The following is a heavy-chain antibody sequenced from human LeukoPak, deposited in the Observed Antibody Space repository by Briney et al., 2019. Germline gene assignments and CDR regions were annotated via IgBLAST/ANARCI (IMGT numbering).Heavy chain of an antibody. CDR3: ARGAAGSGCYYDGLDY. Sequence: GGSLRLSCAASGFTVSSNYMSWVRQAPGKGLEWVSVIYSGGSTYYADSVKGRFTISRDNSKNTLYLQMNSLRAEDTAVYYCARGAAGSGCYYDGLDYRGQGTLVTVSS. J-gene: IGHJ4*02. V-gene: IGHV3-53*01. CDR2: IYSGGST. CDR1: GFTVSSNY. D-gene: IGHD3-22*01.